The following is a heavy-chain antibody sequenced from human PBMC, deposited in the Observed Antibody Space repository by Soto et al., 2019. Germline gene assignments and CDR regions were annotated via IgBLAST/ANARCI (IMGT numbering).Heavy chain of an antibody. V-gene: IGHV3-74*01. CDR1: GFTFSSYW. CDR3: ARICGGTSWPHYF. D-gene: IGHD2-21*01. Sequence: GGSLRLSCAASGFTFSSYWMHWVRQAPGKGLVWVSLINSDGTNTIYADSVKGRFTISRDTAKNTLYLQMNSLGAEDTAVYYCARICGGTSWPHYFWGQRILVTVSS. J-gene: IGHJ4*02. CDR2: INSDGTNT.